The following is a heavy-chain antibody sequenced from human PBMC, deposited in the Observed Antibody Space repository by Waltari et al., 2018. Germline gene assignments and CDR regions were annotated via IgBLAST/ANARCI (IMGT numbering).Heavy chain of an antibody. CDR2: IYSGGST. D-gene: IGHD6-13*01. Sequence: EVQLVESGGGLIQPGGSLRLSCAASGFTVSSNYMSWVRQAPGEGLEWVSVIYSGGSTYYADSVQGRFTISRDNSKNTLYLQMNSLRAEDTAVYYCARGGSSWYSYYYGMDVWGQGTTVTVSS. CDR3: ARGGSSWYSYYYGMDV. V-gene: IGHV3-53*01. J-gene: IGHJ6*02. CDR1: GFTVSSNY.